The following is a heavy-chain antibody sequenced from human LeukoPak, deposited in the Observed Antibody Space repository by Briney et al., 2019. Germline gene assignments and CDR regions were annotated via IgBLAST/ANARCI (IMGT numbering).Heavy chain of an antibody. CDR3: ARAPPSGSYYGGAFDY. J-gene: IGHJ4*01. CDR2: ISAYNGNT. CDR1: GYTFTSYG. V-gene: IGHV1-18*01. Sequence: ASVKVSCKASGYTFTSYGISWVRQAPGQGLEWMGWISAYNGNTNYAQKLQGRVTMTTDTSTSTAYMELRGLRSDDTAVYYCARAPPSGSYYGGAFDYWGQGTLVTVSS. D-gene: IGHD1-26*01.